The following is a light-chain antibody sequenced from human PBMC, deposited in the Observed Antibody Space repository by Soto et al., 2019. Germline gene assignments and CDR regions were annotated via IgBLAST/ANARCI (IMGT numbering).Light chain of an antibody. CDR2: GAS. Sequence: EIVLTQSPGTLSLSPGERATLSCRASQSVSSSYLAWYQQKPGQAPRLLIYGASSRATGIPDRFSSSGSWTDVSLTISSMEPEDFVVYYCQQYGSSPPCTFGQGTKLEIK. V-gene: IGKV3-20*01. CDR1: QSVSSSY. CDR3: QQYGSSPPCT. J-gene: IGKJ2*02.